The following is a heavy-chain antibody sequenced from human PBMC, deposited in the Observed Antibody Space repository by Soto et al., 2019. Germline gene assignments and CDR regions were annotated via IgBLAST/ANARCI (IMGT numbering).Heavy chain of an antibody. J-gene: IGHJ4*01. D-gene: IGHD3-10*01. Sequence: GGSLRLSCAASGFNFHRYWMSWVRQAPGKGLEWLATINTDASATKYVDSVKGRFTMSRDNAKNSLYLQMNSLRTEDTAVYYCASVSCYGGGNSVNHYIDYWGHGTLVTVSS. CDR2: INTDASAT. V-gene: IGHV3-7*01. CDR1: GFNFHRYW. CDR3: ASVSCYGGGNSVNHYIDY.